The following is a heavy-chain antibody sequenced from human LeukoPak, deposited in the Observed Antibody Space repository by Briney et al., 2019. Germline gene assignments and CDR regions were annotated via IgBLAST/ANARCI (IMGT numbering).Heavy chain of an antibody. CDR3: ARLYCDSGIYYAYYFDY. V-gene: IGHV3-23*01. CDR2: ISGSGGST. CDR1: GFTFSSYA. J-gene: IGHJ4*02. D-gene: IGHD3-22*01. Sequence: GGSLRLSCAASGFTFSSYAMSWVRQAPGKGLEWVSAISGSGGSTYYADSVKGRFTISRDNSKNTLYLQMNSLRAEDTAVYYCARLYCDSGIYYAYYFDYWGQGTLVTVSS.